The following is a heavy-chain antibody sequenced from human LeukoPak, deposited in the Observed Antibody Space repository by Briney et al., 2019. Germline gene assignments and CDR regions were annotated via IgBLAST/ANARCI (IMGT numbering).Heavy chain of an antibody. CDR2: VNRDGSET. J-gene: IGHJ6*02. CDR1: GFALSSHW. Sequence: GGSLRLSCAASGFALSSHWMTWVRQVPGRGPEWVANVNRDGSETYYLDSVKGRFTISKGNAKNSLYPQMNSLRAEDTALYHCARNNGMDVWGQGTTVIVSS. CDR3: ARNNGMDV. V-gene: IGHV3-7*03.